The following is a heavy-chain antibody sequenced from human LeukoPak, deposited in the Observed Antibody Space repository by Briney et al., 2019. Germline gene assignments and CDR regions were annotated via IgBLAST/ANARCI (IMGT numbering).Heavy chain of an antibody. CDR1: GYTFTNYA. J-gene: IGHJ4*02. D-gene: IGHD6-13*01. V-gene: IGHV1-3*01. CDR3: ARESNWSAQDY. Sequence: ASVTVSCTASGYTFTNYAMHWVRQAPGQRLEWMGCINADDGDTKYSQKFQGRVTITRDTSASTAYMELSSLRSEDTAVYYCARESNWSAQDYWGQGTLVTVSS. CDR2: INADDGDT.